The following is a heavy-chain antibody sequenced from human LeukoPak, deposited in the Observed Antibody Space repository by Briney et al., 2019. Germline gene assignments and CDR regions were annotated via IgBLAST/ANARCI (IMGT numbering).Heavy chain of an antibody. J-gene: IGHJ3*02. D-gene: IGHD3-22*01. CDR3: ATLQGGPNYYDSSGRGAFDI. Sequence: SETLSLTCTVSGGSISSYYWSWIRQPPGKGLEWIGYIYCSGSTNYNPSLKSRVTISVDTSKNQFSLKLSSVTAADTAVYYCATLQGGPNYYDSSGRGAFDIWGQGTMVTVSS. CDR2: IYCSGST. CDR1: GGSISSYY. V-gene: IGHV4-59*01.